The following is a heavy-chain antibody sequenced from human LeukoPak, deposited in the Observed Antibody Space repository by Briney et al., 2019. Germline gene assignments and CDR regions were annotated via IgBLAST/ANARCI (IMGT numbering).Heavy chain of an antibody. Sequence: PSETLSLTCTVSGGSISSSYYYWGWIRQPPGKGLEWIGSIYSSGSTYYNPSLKSRVTISVDTSKNQFSLKLSSVTAADTAVYYCARAGYDSSGYYYDYWGQGTLVTVSS. J-gene: IGHJ4*02. CDR2: IYSSGST. V-gene: IGHV4-39*01. CDR3: ARAGYDSSGYYYDY. D-gene: IGHD3-22*01. CDR1: GGSISSSYYY.